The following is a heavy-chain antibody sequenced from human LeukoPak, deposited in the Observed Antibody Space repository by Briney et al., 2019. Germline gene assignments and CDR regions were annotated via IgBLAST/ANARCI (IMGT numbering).Heavy chain of an antibody. D-gene: IGHD3-22*01. Sequence: SETLSLTCTVSGDSISSNSYYWGWIRQPPGKGLEWIGSIFYSGASYYNPSLKSRVTISVARAKNQFSLKLSSVTAADTAVFYWARHYYDSSGYYLEVFDIWGQGTMVTVSS. V-gene: IGHV4-39*01. J-gene: IGHJ3*02. CDR2: IFYSGAS. CDR3: ARHYYDSSGYYLEVFDI. CDR1: GDSISSNSYY.